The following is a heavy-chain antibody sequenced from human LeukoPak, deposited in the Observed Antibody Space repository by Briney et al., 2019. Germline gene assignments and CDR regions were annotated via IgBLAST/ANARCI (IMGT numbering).Heavy chain of an antibody. Sequence: SETLSLTCTVSGGSISSYYWSWIRQPPRKGLEWIGYIYYSGSTNYNPSLKSRVTISVDTSKNQSSLKLSSVTAADTAVYYCARRNSGTHTFDYWGQGTLVTVSS. CDR2: IYYSGST. V-gene: IGHV4-59*01. CDR1: GGSISSYY. J-gene: IGHJ4*02. D-gene: IGHD1/OR15-1a*01. CDR3: ARRNSGTHTFDY.